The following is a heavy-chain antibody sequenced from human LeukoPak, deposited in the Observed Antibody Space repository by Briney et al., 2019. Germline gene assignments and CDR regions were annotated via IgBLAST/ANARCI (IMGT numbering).Heavy chain of an antibody. CDR1: GGSISSSSYY. J-gene: IGHJ3*02. V-gene: IGHV4-39*01. CDR2: IYYSGGT. Sequence: SETLSLTCTVSGGSISSSSYYWGWLRQPPGKGLEWIGSIYYSGGTYYNPSLKSRVTISVDTSKNQFSLNLTSVTAADTAMYYCGTTVTTSRVPDAFDIWGQGTVVTVSS. CDR3: GTTVTTSRVPDAFDI. D-gene: IGHD4-17*01.